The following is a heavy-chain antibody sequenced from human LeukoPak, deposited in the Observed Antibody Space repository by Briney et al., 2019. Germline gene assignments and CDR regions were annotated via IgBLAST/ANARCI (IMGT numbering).Heavy chain of an antibody. Sequence: GGSLTLSCAGYGLTFSSYWMHWVRQAPGKGLVWVFRINSDGSSTSHTFSGKGRFTISRDNAMNTLYLQMNSRRAEDTAVYYCAMVRGYYYHGLDVWGQGTTVTVSS. D-gene: IGHD3-10*01. CDR2: INSDGSST. CDR1: GLTFSSYW. V-gene: IGHV3-74*01. CDR3: AMVRGYYYHGLDV. J-gene: IGHJ6*02.